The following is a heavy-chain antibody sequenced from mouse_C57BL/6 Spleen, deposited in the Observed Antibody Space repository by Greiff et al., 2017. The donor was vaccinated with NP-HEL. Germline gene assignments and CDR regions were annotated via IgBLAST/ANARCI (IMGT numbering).Heavy chain of an antibody. Sequence: EVKLVESGPGLVKPSQSLSLTCSVTGYSITSGYYWNWIRQFPGNKLEWMGYISYDGSNNYNPSLKNRISITRDTSKNQFFLKLNSVTTEDTATYYCARNYYGSSSFAYWGQGTLVTVSA. CDR1: GYSITSGYY. CDR3: ARNYYGSSSFAY. D-gene: IGHD1-1*01. V-gene: IGHV3-6*01. CDR2: ISYDGSN. J-gene: IGHJ3*01.